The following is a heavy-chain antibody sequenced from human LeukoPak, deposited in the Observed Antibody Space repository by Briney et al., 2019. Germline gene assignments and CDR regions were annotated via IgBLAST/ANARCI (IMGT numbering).Heavy chain of an antibody. CDR3: ARGSMVRGVKWSEFDY. V-gene: IGHV4-30-4*01. Sequence: PSQTLSLTCTVSGGSISSGDYYWSWIRQPPGKGLEWIGYIYYSGSTYYNPSLKSRVTMSVDTSKNQFSLKLSSVTAADTAVYYCARGSMVRGVKWSEFDYWGQGTLVTVSS. J-gene: IGHJ4*02. CDR2: IYYSGST. D-gene: IGHD3-10*01. CDR1: GGSISSGDYY.